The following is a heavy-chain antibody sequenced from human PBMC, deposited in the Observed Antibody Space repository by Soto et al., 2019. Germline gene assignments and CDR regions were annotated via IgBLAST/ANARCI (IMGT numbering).Heavy chain of an antibody. CDR1: GFTFSSYW. CDR2: IKQDGSEK. V-gene: IGHV3-7*05. J-gene: IGHJ6*02. Sequence: GGSLRLSCAASGFTFSSYWMSWVRQAPEKGLKRVANIKQDGSEKYYVDYVKGRFTISRDNAKNSLYLQMNSLRAEDTAVYYCARDRPVTGYCSGGSCHPSDYYYYYGMDVWGQGTTVTVSS. CDR3: ARDRPVTGYCSGGSCHPSDYYYYYGMDV. D-gene: IGHD2-15*01.